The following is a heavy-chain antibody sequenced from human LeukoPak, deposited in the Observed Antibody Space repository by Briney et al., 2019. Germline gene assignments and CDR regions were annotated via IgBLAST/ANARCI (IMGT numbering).Heavy chain of an antibody. CDR3: AREPDYYDSSGQRAAFDI. V-gene: IGHV1-46*01. CDR1: GYTFGTHW. CDR2: INPSGGST. D-gene: IGHD3-22*01. Sequence: ASVKVSCKPSGYTFGTHWMHWVRQAPGQGLEWMAIINPSGGSTSYAQKFQGRVTMTRDMSTSTVYMELSSLRSEDTAVYYCAREPDYYDSSGQRAAFDIWGQGTMVTVSS. J-gene: IGHJ3*02.